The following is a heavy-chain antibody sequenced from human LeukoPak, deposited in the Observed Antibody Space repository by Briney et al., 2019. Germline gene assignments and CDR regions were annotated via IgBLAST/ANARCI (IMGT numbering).Heavy chain of an antibody. CDR3: ARLKPTSRYYYYGMDV. Sequence: SETLSLTCTVSGGSISSYYWSWIRQPPRKGLEWIGYIYYSGSTNYNPSLKSRVTISVDTSKNQFSLKLSSVTAADTAVYYCARLKPTSRYYYYGMDVWGQGTTVTVSS. CDR1: GGSISSYY. D-gene: IGHD3-16*01. J-gene: IGHJ6*02. CDR2: IYYSGST. V-gene: IGHV4-59*08.